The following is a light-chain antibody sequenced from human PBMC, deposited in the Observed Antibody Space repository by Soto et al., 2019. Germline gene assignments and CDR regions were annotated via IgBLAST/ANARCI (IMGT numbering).Light chain of an antibody. CDR2: SGN. J-gene: IGLJ2*01. CDR3: AAWDDSLNGVV. V-gene: IGLV1-44*01. CDR1: SSNVGSYT. Sequence: QPVLTQPPSASGTPGQRVTISCSGSSSNVGSYTVYWYQQLPGTAPKVLIYSGNRRPSGVPARFSGSKSGTSASRAISGLQSEDEADYYCAAWDDSLNGVVFGGGTKVTVL.